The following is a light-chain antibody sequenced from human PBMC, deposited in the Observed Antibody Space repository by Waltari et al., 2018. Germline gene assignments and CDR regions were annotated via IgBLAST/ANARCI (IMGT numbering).Light chain of an antibody. CDR3: QAWDNFSAI. J-gene: IGLJ2*01. CDR1: QLGYKY. CDR2: QDN. V-gene: IGLV3-1*01. Sequence: SYELTQPPSVSVSPGQTASISCSGAQLGYKYPCWYQQKTGQSPVLVIYQDNKRPSGIPERFSGSNSGNTATLTISGTQVMDEADYYCQAWDNFSAIFGGGTKLSVL.